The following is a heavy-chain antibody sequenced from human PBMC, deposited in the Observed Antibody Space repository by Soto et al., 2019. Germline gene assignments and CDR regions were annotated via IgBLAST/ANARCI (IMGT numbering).Heavy chain of an antibody. CDR1: GYTFTDYF. CDR3: ARLRHYSHSRGPYTTGSQF. D-gene: IGHD3-10*01. J-gene: IGHJ3*01. Sequence: SVKVSWKAPGYTFTDYFIHWVRQAPGQGIEWIGWINPYSGGADLSQKFQGRVTMTRDTSISTAYMEVSSLRSDDTAVFYCARLRHYSHSRGPYTTGSQFWGQGTIV. CDR2: INPYSGGA. V-gene: IGHV1-2*02.